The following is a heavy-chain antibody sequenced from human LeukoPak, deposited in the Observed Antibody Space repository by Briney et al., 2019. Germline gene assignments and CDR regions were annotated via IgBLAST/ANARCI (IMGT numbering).Heavy chain of an antibody. J-gene: IGHJ6*04. D-gene: IGHD3-10*02. CDR3: AELGITMIGGV. CDR2: ISWSSDNI. Sequence: PGGSLRLSRAGSGFTFDDYAMHWVRQAPGKGLEWASGISWSSDNIGYADSVKGRFTISRDNAKNSLYLQMNSLRAEDTAVYYCAELGITMIGGVWGKGTTVTISS. CDR1: GFTFDDYA. V-gene: IGHV3-9*01.